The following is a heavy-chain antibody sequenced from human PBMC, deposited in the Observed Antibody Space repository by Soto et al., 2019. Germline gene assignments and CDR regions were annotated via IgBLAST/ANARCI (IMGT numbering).Heavy chain of an antibody. J-gene: IGHJ6*02. CDR2: IKSKTDGGTT. D-gene: IGHD2-15*01. CDR1: GFNFSNAW. Sequence: GGSLRLSCAASGFNFSNAWMNWVRQAPGKGLEWVGRIKSKTDGGTTDYAAPVKGRFTISRDDSKNTLYLQMNSLKTEDTAVYYCTTEYCSGGSCYSGYYYYYGMDVWGQGTTVTLSS. CDR3: TTEYCSGGSCYSGYYYYYGMDV. V-gene: IGHV3-15*07.